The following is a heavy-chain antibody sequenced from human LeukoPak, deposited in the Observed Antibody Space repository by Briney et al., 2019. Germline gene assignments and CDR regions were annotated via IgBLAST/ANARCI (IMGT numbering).Heavy chain of an antibody. V-gene: IGHV3-21*01. CDR2: LISSSSYI. CDR1: RFTLHSYS. CDR3: ARDFTIGNDYYYYGMDV. D-gene: IGHD5-24*01. Sequence: WGALRLSFAASRFTLHSYSMNWVRPAPGKGVEGVSSLISSSSYIYYADSVKGRFTISRDNAKNSLYLQMNSLRAEDTAVYYCARDFTIGNDYYYYGMDVWGQGTTVTVSS. J-gene: IGHJ6*02.